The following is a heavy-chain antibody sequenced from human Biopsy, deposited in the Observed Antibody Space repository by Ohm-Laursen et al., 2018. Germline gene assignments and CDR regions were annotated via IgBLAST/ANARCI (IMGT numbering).Heavy chain of an antibody. CDR1: GFTFTDYD. CDR3: ARNVRLEMTDHSGVTTYSRYFAMDA. CDR2: ISPSSTTI. Sequence: GSLRLSCAASGFTFTDYDISWVRHVPGQGLEWLAPISPSSTTIYHADSVRGRFFISRDDAKNSVSLEMSSLRADDTALYFCARNVRLEMTDHSGVTTYSRYFAMDAWGRGTTVTVSS. V-gene: IGHV3-11*01. D-gene: IGHD1-1*01. J-gene: IGHJ6*02.